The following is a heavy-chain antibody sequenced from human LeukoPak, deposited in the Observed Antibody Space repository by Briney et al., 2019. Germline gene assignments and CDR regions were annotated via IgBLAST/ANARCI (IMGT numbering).Heavy chain of an antibody. D-gene: IGHD6-6*01. CDR3: ARHSTAGGSDY. Sequence: LRLSCAASGFTFSSYAMHWVRQAPGKGLEWIGEIYHSGSTNYNPSLKSRVTISVDTSKNQFSLKLSSVTAADTAVYYCARHSTAGGSDYWGQGTLVTVSS. V-gene: IGHV4-59*08. CDR2: IYHSGST. CDR1: GFTFSSYA. J-gene: IGHJ4*02.